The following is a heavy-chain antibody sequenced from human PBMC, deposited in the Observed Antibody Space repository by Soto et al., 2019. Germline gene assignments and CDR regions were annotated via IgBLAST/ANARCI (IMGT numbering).Heavy chain of an antibody. D-gene: IGHD3-10*02. Sequence: ASVKVSCKASGYTFTSYYMHWVRQAPGQGLEWMGIINPSGGSTSYAQKFQGRVTMARDTSTSTVYMELSSLRSEDTAVYYCARDRSPMLDYYYYYGMDVWGQGTTVTVSS. CDR1: GYTFTSYY. CDR3: ARDRSPMLDYYYYYGMDV. CDR2: INPSGGST. V-gene: IGHV1-46*01. J-gene: IGHJ6*02.